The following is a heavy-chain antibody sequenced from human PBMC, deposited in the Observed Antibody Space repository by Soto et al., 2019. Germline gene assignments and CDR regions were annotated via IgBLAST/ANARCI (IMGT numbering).Heavy chain of an antibody. D-gene: IGHD3-10*01. CDR1: GFTFSSYG. V-gene: IGHV3-33*01. CDR2: IWYDGSNK. CDR3: ARDWGGSGSYPQSYYYYGMDV. Sequence: QVQLVESGGGVVQPGRSLRLSCAASGFTFSSYGMHWVRQAPGKGLEWVAVIWYDGSNKYYVDSVKGRFTISRDNSKNTLYLQMNSLRAEDTAVYYCARDWGGSGSYPQSYYYYGMDVWGQGTTVTVSS. J-gene: IGHJ6*02.